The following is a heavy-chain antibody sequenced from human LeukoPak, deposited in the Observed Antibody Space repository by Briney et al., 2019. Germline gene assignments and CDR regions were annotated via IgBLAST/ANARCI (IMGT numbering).Heavy chain of an antibody. CDR2: ISSSSYI. J-gene: IGHJ5*02. Sequence: GGSLRLSCAASGFTFSSYSMNWVRQAPGKGPEWVSSISSSSYIYYADSVKGRFTISRDNAKNSLYLQMNSLRAEDTAVYYCARDREYCSSTSCYNWFDPWGQGTLVTLSS. V-gene: IGHV3-21*01. D-gene: IGHD2-2*01. CDR3: ARDREYCSSTSCYNWFDP. CDR1: GFTFSSYS.